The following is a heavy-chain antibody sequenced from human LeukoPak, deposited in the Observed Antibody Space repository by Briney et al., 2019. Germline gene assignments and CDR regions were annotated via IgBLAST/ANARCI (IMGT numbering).Heavy chain of an antibody. CDR3: ARPNTGDRAFDS. D-gene: IGHD4-17*01. CDR1: VGSISSRSYY. CDR2: VYFSGST. V-gene: IGHV4-39*01. Sequence: PSETLSLTCTVSVGSISSRSYYRGWIRPPPGKSLEWVGNVYFSGSTYHNPSLKSRVTISVDTSKNQFSLKLSSVTAADTAVYYCARPNTGDRAFDSWGQGTMVTVSS. J-gene: IGHJ3*02.